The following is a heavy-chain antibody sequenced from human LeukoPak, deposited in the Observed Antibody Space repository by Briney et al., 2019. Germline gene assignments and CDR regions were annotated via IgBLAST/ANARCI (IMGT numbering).Heavy chain of an antibody. J-gene: IGHJ6*02. V-gene: IGHV3-73*01. Sequence: PGGSLRLSCAASGFTFSSYWMSWVRQASGKGLEWVGRIRSKANSYATAYAASVKGRFTISRDDSKNTAYLQMNSLKTEDTAVYYCTRLDSGGLLWFGELFNGMDVWGQGTTVTVSS. CDR1: GFTFSSYW. CDR3: TRLDSGGLLWFGELFNGMDV. D-gene: IGHD3-10*01. CDR2: IRSKANSYAT.